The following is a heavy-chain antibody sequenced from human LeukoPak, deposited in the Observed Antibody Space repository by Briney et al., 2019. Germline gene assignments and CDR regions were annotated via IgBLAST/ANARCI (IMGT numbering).Heavy chain of an antibody. J-gene: IGHJ5*02. CDR1: GFTISEYW. CDR2: IKQEGSEK. D-gene: IGHD3-16*01. CDR3: VRDGGTDWYDP. V-gene: IGHV3-7*01. Sequence: GGSLRLYCAASGFTISEYWMTWVRQAPGEGVEWVANIKQEGSEKTYVDSVKGRFTISRDNTKNSIFLQMNSLRVEDMAMYYCVRDGGTDWYDPWGDGTLVSVSP.